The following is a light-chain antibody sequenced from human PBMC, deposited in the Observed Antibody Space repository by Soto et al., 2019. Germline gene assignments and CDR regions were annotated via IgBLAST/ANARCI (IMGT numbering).Light chain of an antibody. V-gene: IGLV2-23*01. CDR1: SSDVGSYNL. CDR3: CSFERSITLV. Sequence: QSALTQPASVSGSPGQSITISCTGSSSDVGSYNLVSWYQQLPGESPKLMIYEGSKRPSGVSNRFSGSKSGNTASLTISGIQAEDEADYYCCSFERSITLVFGGGTKLTVL. CDR2: EGS. J-gene: IGLJ2*01.